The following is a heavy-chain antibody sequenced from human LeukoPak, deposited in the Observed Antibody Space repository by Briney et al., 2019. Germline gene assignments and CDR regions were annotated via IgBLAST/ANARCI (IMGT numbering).Heavy chain of an antibody. J-gene: IGHJ4*02. CDR3: ARSKMATILGTLDY. D-gene: IGHD5-24*01. V-gene: IGHV1-2*02. CDR2: INPNSGGT. Sequence: ASVKVSCKASGYTFTGYYMHWVRQAPGQGLEWMGWINPNSGGTNYAQKFQGRVTMTRDTSISTAYMELSSLRSEDTAVYYCARSKMATILGTLDYWGQGTLVTVSS. CDR1: GYTFTGYY.